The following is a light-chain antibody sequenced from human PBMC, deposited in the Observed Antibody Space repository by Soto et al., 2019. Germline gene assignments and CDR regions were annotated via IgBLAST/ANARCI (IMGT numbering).Light chain of an antibody. V-gene: IGKV1-39*01. CDR2: DAS. Sequence: DIQMTQSPSSLSASVGDRVTITCRASQTISSYLNWYQQKPGKAPKLLIYDASSLQSGVPSRFSGSGSGTDFTLTISSLQPEDFATYYCQHDNSLPNTFGQGTKVDI. J-gene: IGKJ1*01. CDR1: QTISSY. CDR3: QHDNSLPNT.